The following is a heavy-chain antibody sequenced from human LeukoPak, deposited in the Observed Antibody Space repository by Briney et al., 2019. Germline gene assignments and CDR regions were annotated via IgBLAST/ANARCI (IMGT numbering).Heavy chain of an antibody. CDR2: IYYNGST. CDR3: ARQSRGIAVAGLDY. V-gene: IGHV4-59*08. Sequence: PSETLSLTCIVSGGSISSYYWTWIRQPPGKELEWIGYIYYNGSTNYNPSLKSRVTISVDISKNQFSLKLNSVTAADTAVYYCARQSRGIAVAGLDYWGQGILVTVSS. CDR1: GGSISSYY. D-gene: IGHD6-19*01. J-gene: IGHJ4*02.